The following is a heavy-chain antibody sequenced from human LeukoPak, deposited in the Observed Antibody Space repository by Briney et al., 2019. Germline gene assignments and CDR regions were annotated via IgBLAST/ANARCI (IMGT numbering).Heavy chain of an antibody. CDR2: IYYSGST. CDR1: GGSISSSSYY. CDR3: ARGDPLYYYGSGSQSTY. Sequence: SETLSLTCTVSGGSISSSSYYWGWIRQPPGKGLEWLGSIYYSGSTYYNPSLKSRVTISVDTSKNQFSLKLSSVTAADTAVYYCARGDPLYYYGSGSQSTYWGQGTLVTVSS. V-gene: IGHV4-39*07. D-gene: IGHD3-10*01. J-gene: IGHJ4*02.